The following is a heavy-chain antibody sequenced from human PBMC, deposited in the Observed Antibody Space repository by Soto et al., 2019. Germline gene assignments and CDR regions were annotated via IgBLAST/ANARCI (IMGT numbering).Heavy chain of an antibody. Sequence: SLKISCTASGFTFDDYAMHWVRQGPGRGLEWVSGITWNSGKIAYADSVKGRFTIARDDDNNSLYLQMNSLRPEDTALYYCVKDSYADFHRVLSTAEYFFDYWGHGTLVTVSS. D-gene: IGHD2-15*01. CDR1: GFTFDDYA. V-gene: IGHV3-9*01. J-gene: IGHJ4*01. CDR3: VKDSYADFHRVLSTAEYFFDY. CDR2: ITWNSGKI.